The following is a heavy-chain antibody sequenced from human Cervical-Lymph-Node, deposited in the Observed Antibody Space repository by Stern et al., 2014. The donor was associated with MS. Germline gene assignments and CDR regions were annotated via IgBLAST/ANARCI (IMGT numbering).Heavy chain of an antibody. CDR2: INPKSGGT. D-gene: IGHD2-15*01. CDR1: GYTFTAYN. J-gene: IGHJ4*02. V-gene: IGHV1-2*06. CDR3: APRRGCSGGSCSSRSLDY. Sequence: QVQLVQSGADVKKPGASVKVSCKASGYTFTAYNMHWLRQAPGQALEWMGRINPKSGGTNYAQKVQDRVTMTRDTTIRTGYMEFIRLRSNDTAMYYCAPRRGCSGGSCSSRSLDYWGQGTLVTVSS.